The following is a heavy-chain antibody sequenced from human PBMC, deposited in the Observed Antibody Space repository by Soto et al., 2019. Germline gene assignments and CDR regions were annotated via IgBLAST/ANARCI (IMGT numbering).Heavy chain of an antibody. V-gene: IGHV3-30-3*01. CDR2: ISYDGSNK. CDR3: ASDNGDQNY. CDR1: GFTFSSYA. J-gene: IGHJ4*02. Sequence: QVQLVESRGGVVQPGRSLRLSCAASGFTFSSYAMHWVRQAPGKGLEWVAVISYDGSNKYYADSVKGRFTISRDNSKNTLYLQMNSLRAEDTAVYYCASDNGDQNYWGQGTLVTVSS. D-gene: IGHD4-17*01.